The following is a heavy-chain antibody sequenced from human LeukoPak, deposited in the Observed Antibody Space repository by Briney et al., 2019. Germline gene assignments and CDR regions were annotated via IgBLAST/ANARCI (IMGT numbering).Heavy chain of an antibody. V-gene: IGHV4-59*01. Sequence: SETLSLTCTVSGGSISSYFWSWIRQPPGKGLECIGYIYYSGSTNYNPSLKGRVTISVDTSKNQFSLKLTSVTAADTAVYYCARVGSSGYYVDYWGQGTLVTVSS. D-gene: IGHD3-22*01. J-gene: IGHJ4*02. CDR1: GGSISSYF. CDR2: IYYSGST. CDR3: ARVGSSGYYVDY.